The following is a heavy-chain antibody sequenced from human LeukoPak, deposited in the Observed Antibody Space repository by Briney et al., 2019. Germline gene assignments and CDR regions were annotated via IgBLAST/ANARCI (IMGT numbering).Heavy chain of an antibody. D-gene: IGHD3-3*01. CDR2: IGTAGDT. CDR1: GFTFSSCD. V-gene: IGHV3-13*01. J-gene: IGHJ4*02. Sequence: HSGGSLRLSCAASGFTFSSCDMHWVRQATGKGLEWVSAIGTAGDTYYPGSVKGRFTISRENAKNSLYLQMNSLRAEDTAVYYCARGSQHYYDFWSGYYQPPPDYWGQGTLVTVSS. CDR3: ARGSQHYYDFWSGYYQPPPDY.